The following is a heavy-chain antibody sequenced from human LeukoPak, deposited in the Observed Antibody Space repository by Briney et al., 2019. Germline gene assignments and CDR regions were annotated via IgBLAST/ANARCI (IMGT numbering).Heavy chain of an antibody. CDR2: ISGSGGST. J-gene: IGHJ4*02. Sequence: GGSLRLSCAASGFTFSSYAMSWVRQAPGKGLEWVSAISGSGGSTYYADSVKGRFTISRDNSKNTLYLQMNSLRAEDTAVYYCAKGRDRITMTVVVITPPPFDYWGQGTLVTVSS. CDR1: GFTFSSYA. V-gene: IGHV3-23*01. CDR3: AKGRDRITMTVVVITPPPFDY. D-gene: IGHD3-22*01.